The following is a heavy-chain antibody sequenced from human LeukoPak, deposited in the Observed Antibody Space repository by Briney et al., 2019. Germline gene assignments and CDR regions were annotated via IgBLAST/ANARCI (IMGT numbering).Heavy chain of an antibody. J-gene: IGHJ5*02. CDR2: ISYDGSNK. D-gene: IGHD6-19*01. V-gene: IGHV3-30-3*02. CDR3: AKSQWLANWFDP. Sequence: GGSLRLSCAASGFTFSSYAMHWVRQAPGKGLEWVAVISYDGSNKYYADSVKGRFTISRDNSKNTLYLQMNSLRAEDTAVYYCAKSQWLANWFDPWGQGTLVTVSS. CDR1: GFTFSSYA.